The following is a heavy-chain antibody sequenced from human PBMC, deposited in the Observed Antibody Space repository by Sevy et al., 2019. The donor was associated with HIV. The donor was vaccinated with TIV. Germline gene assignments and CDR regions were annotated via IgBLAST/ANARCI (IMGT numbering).Heavy chain of an antibody. Sequence: GGSLRLSCAASGFTFSNAWMSWVRQAPGKGLEWVGRIKSKTDGGTTDYAAPVKGRFTISRDDSKNTLYLKMNSLKTEDTAVYYCTTPPMVREKGRSQENYYYYYGMDVWGQGTTVTVSS. D-gene: IGHD3-10*01. CDR2: IKSKTDGGTT. CDR1: GFTFSNAW. V-gene: IGHV3-15*01. J-gene: IGHJ6*02. CDR3: TTPPMVREKGRSQENYYYYYGMDV.